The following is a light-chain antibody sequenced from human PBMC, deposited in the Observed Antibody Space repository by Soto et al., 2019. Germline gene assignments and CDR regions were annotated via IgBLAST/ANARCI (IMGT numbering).Light chain of an antibody. CDR3: QSFDSSDQV. CDR2: EDN. V-gene: IGLV6-57*01. J-gene: IGLJ3*02. CDR1: SGSIASNY. Sequence: NFMLTQPHSVSDSPGKTVTISCTRSSGSIASNYVQWYQQRPGSSPTTVIYEDNQRPSGVPDRFSGSSDSSSNSASLTISGLKTEDEADYYCQSFDSSDQVFGGGTKLTVL.